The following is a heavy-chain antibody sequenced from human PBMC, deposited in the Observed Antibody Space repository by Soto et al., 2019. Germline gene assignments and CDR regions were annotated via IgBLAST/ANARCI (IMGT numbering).Heavy chain of an antibody. Sequence: ASVKVSCKASGYTFTSYYMHWVRQAPGQGLEWMGIINPSGGSTSYAQKFQGSVTMTRDTSTSTVYMELSSPRSEDTAVYYCARDLARLRYGYYFGYWGQGTLVTVSS. CDR1: GYTFTSYY. CDR3: ARDLARLRYGYYFGY. CDR2: INPSGGST. D-gene: IGHD3-9*01. J-gene: IGHJ4*02. V-gene: IGHV1-46*03.